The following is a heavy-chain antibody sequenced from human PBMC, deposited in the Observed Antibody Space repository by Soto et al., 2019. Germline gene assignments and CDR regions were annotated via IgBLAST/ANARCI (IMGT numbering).Heavy chain of an antibody. V-gene: IGHV1-18*01. CDR1: GYTFTSYG. J-gene: IGHJ5*02. CDR3: ARDQRYSYGFPEVNWFDP. Sequence: QVQLVQSGAEVKKPGASVKVSCKASGYTFTSYGISWVRQAPGQGLEWMGWISAYNGNTNYAQKRQGRVTMTTDTSTSTVYMELRSLRSDDTAVYYCARDQRYSYGFPEVNWFDPWGQGTLVTVSS. CDR2: ISAYNGNT. D-gene: IGHD5-18*01.